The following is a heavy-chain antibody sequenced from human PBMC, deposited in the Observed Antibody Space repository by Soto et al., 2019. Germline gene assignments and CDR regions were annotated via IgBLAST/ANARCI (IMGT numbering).Heavy chain of an antibody. D-gene: IGHD3-22*01. V-gene: IGHV3-23*01. Sequence: GGSLRLSCAASGFTFSSYAMSWVRQAPGKGLEWVSAISGSGGSTYYADSVKGRFTISRDNSKNTLYLQMNSLRAEDTAVYYCATSVVNGDYYYYGMDVWGQGTTVTVSS. CDR2: ISGSGGST. J-gene: IGHJ6*02. CDR3: ATSVVNGDYYYYGMDV. CDR1: GFTFSSYA.